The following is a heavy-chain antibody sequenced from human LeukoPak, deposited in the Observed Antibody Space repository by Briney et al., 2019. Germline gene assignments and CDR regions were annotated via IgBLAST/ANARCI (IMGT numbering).Heavy chain of an antibody. J-gene: IGHJ4*02. CDR2: IEQDGSEK. CDR1: GFTFSSFW. V-gene: IGHV3-7*01. Sequence: GGSLRPSCAASGFTFSSFWMTWVRQAPGKGLEWVANIEQDGSEKYYVDSVRGRFTISRDNATNSLYLQMNSLRAEDTAVYYCARDLNYLDYWGQGTLVTVSS. CDR3: ARDLNYLDY.